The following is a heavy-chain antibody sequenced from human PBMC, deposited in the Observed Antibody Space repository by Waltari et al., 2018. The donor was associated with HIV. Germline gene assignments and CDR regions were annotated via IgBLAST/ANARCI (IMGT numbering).Heavy chain of an antibody. D-gene: IGHD3-22*01. CDR1: GASVSSGSHY. J-gene: IGHJ4*02. CDR3: ASQNYYDASGYYYNV. CDR2: VFHSGGP. Sequence: VQLQESGPGLVKPSETLSLTCTVSGASVSSGSHYWTWFRQPPGKGLEYIGYVFHSGGPNYNPSLQSRVTISLDTSKNEFSLRMTSMTAADTAMYYCASQNYYDASGYYYNVWGQGTLVTVSP. V-gene: IGHV4-61*01.